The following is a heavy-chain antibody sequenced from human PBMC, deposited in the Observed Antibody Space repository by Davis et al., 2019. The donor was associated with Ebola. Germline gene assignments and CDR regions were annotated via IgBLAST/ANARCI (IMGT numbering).Heavy chain of an antibody. D-gene: IGHD6-13*01. CDR2: ISYDGSNK. CDR1: AFTFSHAW. CDR3: ANIAAAGNY. V-gene: IGHV3-30-3*01. J-gene: IGHJ4*02. Sequence: PSGSLSLSCAASAFTFSHAWMNWVRQAPGKGLGWVAVISYDGSNKYYADSVKGRFTISRDNSKNTLYLQMNSLRAEDTAVYYCANIAAAGNYWGQGTLVTVSS.